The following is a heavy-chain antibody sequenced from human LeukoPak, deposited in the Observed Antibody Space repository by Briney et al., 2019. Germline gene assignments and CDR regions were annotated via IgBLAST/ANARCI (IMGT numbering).Heavy chain of an antibody. V-gene: IGHV3-48*03. CDR1: RFTFSSYE. CDR3: ASEGGFYGMDV. CDR2: ISSRGTTV. J-gene: IGHJ6*02. Sequence: GGSLRLSSAASRFTFSSYEMNWVRQAPGRGLEWVSYISSRGTTVYYTDSVKGRFTISRDNAKNSLYLQMSRLRAEDTAVYYCASEGGFYGMDVWGQGTTVTVSS. D-gene: IGHD3-16*01.